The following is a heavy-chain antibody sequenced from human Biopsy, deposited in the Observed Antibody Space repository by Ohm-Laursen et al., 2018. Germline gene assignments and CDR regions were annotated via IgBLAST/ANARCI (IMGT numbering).Heavy chain of an antibody. D-gene: IGHD3-9*01. CDR2: INPTGGTT. J-gene: IGHJ6*02. CDR1: GYSFTKYY. V-gene: IGHV1-46*01. Sequence: ASVKVSCKASGYSFTKYYINWVRQAPGQGLEWMGIINPTGGTTSYAEKFQGRVTLTRDTSKGTVYLELNSLIYEDTALYYCARDETGSSVFGPYYYGMDVWGQGTTVTVSS. CDR3: ARDETGSSVFGPYYYGMDV.